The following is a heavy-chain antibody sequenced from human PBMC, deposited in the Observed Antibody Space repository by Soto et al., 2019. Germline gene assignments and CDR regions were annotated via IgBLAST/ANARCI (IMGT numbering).Heavy chain of an antibody. J-gene: IGHJ4*02. CDR2: INHSGST. CDR1: GGSFSGYF. Sequence: SETLSRTCAVYGGSFSGYFWSWIRQPPGKGLEWIGEINHSGSTNSNPPLKSRVTMSVDTSKNQFSLKLSSVTAADTAVYYCARGISMIVEVQRDAPDKYYFDSWSQGTLVTVSS. D-gene: IGHD3-22*01. CDR3: ARGISMIVEVQRDAPDKYYFDS. V-gene: IGHV4-34*01.